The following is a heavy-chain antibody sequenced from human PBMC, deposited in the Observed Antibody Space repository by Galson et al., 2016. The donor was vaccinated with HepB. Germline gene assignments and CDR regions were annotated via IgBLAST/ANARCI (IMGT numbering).Heavy chain of an antibody. CDR1: GFSFSNSG. V-gene: IGHV3-23*01. CDR2: VTRSGDAP. CDR3: AREGIFGSGWFYLDS. D-gene: IGHD6-19*01. J-gene: IGHJ4*02. Sequence: SLRLSCAASGFSFSNSGMSWVRQAPGRGLEWVSGVTRSGDAPHYADFVKGRFTISRDNSKNTLWLQLNSLRAEDAALYYCAREGIFGSGWFYLDSWGQGTLVTVSS.